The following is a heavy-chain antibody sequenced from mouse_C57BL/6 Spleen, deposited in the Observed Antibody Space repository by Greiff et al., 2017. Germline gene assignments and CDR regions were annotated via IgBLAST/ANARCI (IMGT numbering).Heavy chain of an antibody. CDR3: ARSYYSIDY. CDR1: GYAFSSSW. CDR2: IYPGDGDT. Sequence: VQLQQSGPELVKPGASVKISCKASGYAFSSSWMNWVKQRPGKGLEWIGRIYPGDGDTNYNGKFKGKATLTADKSSSTAYMQLSRLTSEDSAVYFCARSYYSIDYWGQGTTLTVSS. J-gene: IGHJ2*01. D-gene: IGHD2-5*01. V-gene: IGHV1-82*01.